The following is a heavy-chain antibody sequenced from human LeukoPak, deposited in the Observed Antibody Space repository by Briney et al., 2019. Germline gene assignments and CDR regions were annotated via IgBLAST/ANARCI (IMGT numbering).Heavy chain of an antibody. V-gene: IGHV1-2*02. CDR1: GYTFTGYY. D-gene: IGHD6-19*01. Sequence: ASVKVSCKASGYTFTGYYMHWVRQAPGQGLEWMGWINPNSGGTNYAQKFQGRVTMTRDTSIRTAYMELSRLRSDDTAAYYCARVLFYSSGNKSNRVDYWGQGTLVTVSS. J-gene: IGHJ4*02. CDR3: ARVLFYSSGNKSNRVDY. CDR2: INPNSGGT.